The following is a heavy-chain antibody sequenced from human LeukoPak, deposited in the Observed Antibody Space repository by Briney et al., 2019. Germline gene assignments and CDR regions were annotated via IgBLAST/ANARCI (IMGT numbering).Heavy chain of an antibody. CDR1: GFTFTNYN. V-gene: IGHV3-21*01. Sequence: GGSLRLSCAASGFTFTNYNMNWVRQAPGKGLEWLSSISGSSSYMYYADSVKGRFTISRDNAKNLLYVHMNSLRAEDTAVYYCARYPPGRGGPDIWGQGTMVTVSS. D-gene: IGHD2-8*02. CDR2: ISGSSSYM. J-gene: IGHJ3*02. CDR3: ARYPPGRGGPDI.